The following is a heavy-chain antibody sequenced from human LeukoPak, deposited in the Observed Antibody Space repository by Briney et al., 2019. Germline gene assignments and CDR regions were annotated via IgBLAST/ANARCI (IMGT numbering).Heavy chain of an antibody. CDR3: ARVMDENPYPSIAARPYEDY. D-gene: IGHD6-6*01. V-gene: IGHV3-21*01. Sequence: GGSLRLSCAASGFTFSSYSMNWVRQAPGKGLEWVSSISSSSSYIYYADSVKGRFTISRDNAKNSLYLQMNSLRAGDTAVYYCARVMDENPYPSIAARPYEDYWGQGTLVTVSS. CDR2: ISSSSSYI. J-gene: IGHJ4*02. CDR1: GFTFSSYS.